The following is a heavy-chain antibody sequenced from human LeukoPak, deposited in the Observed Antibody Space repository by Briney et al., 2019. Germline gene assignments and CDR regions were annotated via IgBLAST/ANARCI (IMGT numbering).Heavy chain of an antibody. V-gene: IGHV4-59*01. Sequence: SETLSLICTVSGGSISNYYWSWIRQPPGKGLEYIGYISYSETTSYNPSLKSRVTISVDTSKNQFSLKLTSVTAADTAVYYCARDKGLPQAFDIWGQGTMVTVSS. CDR1: GGSISNYY. CDR2: ISYSETT. D-gene: IGHD5/OR15-5a*01. J-gene: IGHJ3*02. CDR3: ARDKGLPQAFDI.